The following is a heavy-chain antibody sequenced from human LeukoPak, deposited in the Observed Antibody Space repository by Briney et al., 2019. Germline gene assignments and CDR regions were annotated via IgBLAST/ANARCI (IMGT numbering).Heavy chain of an antibody. V-gene: IGHV3-23*01. CDR1: GFTFSSYA. D-gene: IGHD6-19*01. CDR2: ISGSGSST. Sequence: PGGSLRLSCAASGFTFSSYAINWVRQGPGKGLEWVSDISGSGSSTYYADSGKGRLTISRDNSKNTLYLQMNSLRAEDTAVYYCAKDSDSSGWYFGYWGQGTLVTVSS. CDR3: AKDSDSSGWYFGY. J-gene: IGHJ4*02.